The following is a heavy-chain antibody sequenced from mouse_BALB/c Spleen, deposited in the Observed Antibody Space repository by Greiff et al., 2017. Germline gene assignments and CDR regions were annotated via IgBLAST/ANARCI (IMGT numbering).Heavy chain of an antibody. Sequence: DVKLVESGGGLVKPGGSLKLSCAASGFTFSDYYMYWVRQTPEKRLEWVATISDGGSTYYPDSVKGRFTISRDNAKNTLYLQMSSLKSEDTAMYYCARGSSPYFDYGGKGTTLTVSS. CDR1: GFTFSDYY. V-gene: IGHV5-4*02. D-gene: IGHD1-1*01. J-gene: IGHJ2*01. CDR3: ARGSSPYFDY. CDR2: ISDGGST.